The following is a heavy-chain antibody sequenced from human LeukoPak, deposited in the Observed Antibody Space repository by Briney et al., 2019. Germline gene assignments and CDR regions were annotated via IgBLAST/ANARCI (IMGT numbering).Heavy chain of an antibody. J-gene: IGHJ6*02. CDR1: RFTFSSYA. CDR3: ARVLGTIQVWPQPFGDGMDV. CDR2: ISGSGGST. Sequence: GGSLRLSCAASRFTFSSYAMSWVRQAPGKGLEWVSAISGSGGSTYYVDSVKGRFTISRDNSKNTLYLQMNSLRAEDTAAYYCARVLGTIQVWPQPFGDGMDVWGQGTTVTVSS. V-gene: IGHV3-23*01. D-gene: IGHD5-18*01.